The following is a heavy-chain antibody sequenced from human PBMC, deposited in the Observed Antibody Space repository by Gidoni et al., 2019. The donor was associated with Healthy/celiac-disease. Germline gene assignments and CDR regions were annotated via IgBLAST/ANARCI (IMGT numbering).Heavy chain of an antibody. CDR2: ISSSGSTI. D-gene: IGHD3-22*01. V-gene: IGHV3-11*01. J-gene: IGHJ4*02. CDR1: GFTFSDYY. Sequence: QVQLVESGGGLVKPGGSLRLSCAASGFTFSDYYMSWIRQAPGTVLAWVSYISSSGSTIYYADSVKGRFTISRNNAKNSLYLQMNSLRAEDTAVYYCASRNYYDSSGYFLWGQGTLVTVSS. CDR3: ASRNYYDSSGYFL.